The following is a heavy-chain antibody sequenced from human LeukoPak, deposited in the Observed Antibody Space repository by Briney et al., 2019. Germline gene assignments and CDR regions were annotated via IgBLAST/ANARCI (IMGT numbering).Heavy chain of an antibody. CDR1: GFTFSSYW. CDR2: INSDGSST. D-gene: IGHD6-6*01. J-gene: IGHJ6*03. CDR3: ARRGESSSGKYYYYYMDV. Sequence: PGGSLRLSCAASGFTFSSYWMHWVRQAPGKGLVWVSRINSDGSSTSYADSVKGRFTISRDNAKNTLYLQMNSLRAEDTAVYYCARRGESSSGKYYYYYMDVWGKGTTVAVSS. V-gene: IGHV3-74*01.